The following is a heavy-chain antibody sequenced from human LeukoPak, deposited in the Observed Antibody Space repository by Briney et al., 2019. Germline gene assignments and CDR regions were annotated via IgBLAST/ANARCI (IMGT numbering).Heavy chain of an antibody. J-gene: IGHJ1*01. V-gene: IGHV3-11*04. CDR2: ISSSGSTI. D-gene: IGHD1-14*01. Sequence: PGGSLRLSCAASGFAFSEYYMSWIRQAPGKGLEWVAKISSSGSTIYYADSVKGRFTISRDNAENSLYLQMNILRAEDTAVYYCARGPGSRKCLQYWGQGTLVTVSS. CDR3: ARGPGSRKCLQY. CDR1: GFAFSEYY.